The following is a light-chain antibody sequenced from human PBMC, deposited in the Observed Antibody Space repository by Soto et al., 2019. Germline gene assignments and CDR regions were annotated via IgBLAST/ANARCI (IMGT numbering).Light chain of an antibody. V-gene: IGKV1-39*01. CDR1: QSISSY. Sequence: DIQMTQSPSSLSASVGDRVTITCRASQSISSYLNWYQQKPGKAPKLLIYAASSLQSGVPSRFSGSGSGTDFTLTISSLQPEDVATYYCQKSYSTLFTFGQGTKLEIK. J-gene: IGKJ2*01. CDR3: QKSYSTLFT. CDR2: AAS.